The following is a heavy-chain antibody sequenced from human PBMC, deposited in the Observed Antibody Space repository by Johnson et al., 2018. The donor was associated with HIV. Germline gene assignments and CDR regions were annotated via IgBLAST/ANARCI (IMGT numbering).Heavy chain of an antibody. CDR3: ARDGSNFGAFDI. CDR2: IKQDGSEK. J-gene: IGHJ3*02. V-gene: IGHV3-7*01. CDR1: GFTFSRYW. D-gene: IGHD1-1*01. Sequence: VQLVESGGGLVQPGGSLRLSCAASGFTFSRYWMSWVRQAPGKGLEWVANIKQDGSEKYYVDSVKGRFTISRDNAKKSLYLQMNSLRAEDTAVYYCARDGSNFGAFDIWGQGTMVTVSS.